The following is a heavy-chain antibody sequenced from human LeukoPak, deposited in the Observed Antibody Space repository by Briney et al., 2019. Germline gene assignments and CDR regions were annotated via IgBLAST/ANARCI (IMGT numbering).Heavy chain of an antibody. Sequence: PGGSLRLSCAASGFTFTNYAMSWVRQAPGKGLEWVSGTGASGITTYYADSVKGRFTISRDNSKNTLYLQMNSLRAEDTAVYYCARRYAPWGQGTLVTVSS. CDR2: TGASGITT. D-gene: IGHD3-9*01. J-gene: IGHJ5*02. CDR3: ARRYAP. V-gene: IGHV3-23*01. CDR1: GFTFTNYA.